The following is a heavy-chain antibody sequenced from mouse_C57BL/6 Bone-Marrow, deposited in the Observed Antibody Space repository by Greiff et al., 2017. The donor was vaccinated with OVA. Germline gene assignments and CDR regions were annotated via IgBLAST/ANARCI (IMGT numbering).Heavy chain of an antibody. Sequence: DVMLVESGGDLVKPGGSLKLSCAASGFTFSSYGMSWVRQTPDKRLEWVATISSGGSYTYYPDSVKGRFTISRDNAKNTLYLQMSSLKSEDTAMYYCARHLYYGSSLYYFDYWGQGTTLTVSS. V-gene: IGHV5-6*02. CDR1: GFTFSSYG. J-gene: IGHJ2*01. CDR2: ISSGGSYT. D-gene: IGHD1-1*01. CDR3: ARHLYYGSSLYYFDY.